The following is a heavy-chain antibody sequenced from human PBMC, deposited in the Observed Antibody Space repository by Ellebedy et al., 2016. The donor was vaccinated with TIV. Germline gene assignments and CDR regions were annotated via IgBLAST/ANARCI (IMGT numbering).Heavy chain of an antibody. CDR3: ARDPTLVVPAPYGMDV. D-gene: IGHD2-2*01. V-gene: IGHV3-11*04. CDR1: GFTFSDYY. Sequence: GESLKISCAASGFTFSDYYMSWIRQAPGKGLEWVSYISSSGSTIYYADSVKGRFTISRDNAKNSLYLQMNSLRAEDTAVYYCARDPTLVVPAPYGMDVWGQGTTVTVSS. J-gene: IGHJ6*02. CDR2: ISSSGSTI.